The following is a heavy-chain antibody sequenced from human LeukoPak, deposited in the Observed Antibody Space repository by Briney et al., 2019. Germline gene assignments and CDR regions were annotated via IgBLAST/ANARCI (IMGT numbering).Heavy chain of an antibody. D-gene: IGHD3-10*01. J-gene: IGHJ3*02. Sequence: GGSLRLSCAASGFTLSSYDMSWVRQAPGKGLEWVSSISSSSSYIHYADSVKGRFTISRDNAKNSLYLQMNSLRAEDTAVYYCARVMVRGVIPDAFDIWGQGTMVTVSS. CDR1: GFTLSSYD. CDR3: ARVMVRGVIPDAFDI. CDR2: ISSSSSYI. V-gene: IGHV3-21*01.